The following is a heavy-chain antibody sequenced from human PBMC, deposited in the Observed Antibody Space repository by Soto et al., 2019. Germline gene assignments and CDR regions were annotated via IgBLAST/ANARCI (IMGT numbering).Heavy chain of an antibody. V-gene: IGHV3-13*01. J-gene: IGHJ4*02. Sequence: ATGKGLEWVSAIVTAGDTYYPGSVKGRFTISRENAKNSLYLQMNSLRAEDTAVYYCARDFRPYYYDSSGYLDYWGQGTLVTVSS. CDR2: IVTAGDT. D-gene: IGHD3-22*01. CDR3: ARDFRPYYYDSSGYLDY.